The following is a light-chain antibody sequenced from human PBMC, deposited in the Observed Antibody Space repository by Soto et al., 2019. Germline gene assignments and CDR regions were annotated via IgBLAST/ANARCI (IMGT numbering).Light chain of an antibody. CDR2: GAS. Sequence: EIVMTQSPATLSVSPGEGATLSCRASQSVSNNLAWYYQKPGHAPRLLIYGASTRATGITARFSGSGSGTEFTLTISSLQSEDFAVYYCQKYNNWPFTFGPGTKVDLK. V-gene: IGKV3-15*01. J-gene: IGKJ3*01. CDR1: QSVSNN. CDR3: QKYNNWPFT.